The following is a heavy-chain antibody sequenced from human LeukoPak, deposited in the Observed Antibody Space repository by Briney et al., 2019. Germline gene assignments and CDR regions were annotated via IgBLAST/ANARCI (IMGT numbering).Heavy chain of an antibody. D-gene: IGHD3-10*01. J-gene: IGHJ4*02. V-gene: IGHV3-74*01. CDR2: INGDGSRR. CDR3: ARDLNYYGSGKVY. CDR1: GFIFTSHW. Sequence: PGGSLILSCAASGFIFTSHWMFWVRQVPGKGLVWVSRINGDGSRREYADSVKGRFTISRDNAKNSLYLQMNSLRAEDTAVYYCARDLNYYGSGKVYWGQGTLVTVSS.